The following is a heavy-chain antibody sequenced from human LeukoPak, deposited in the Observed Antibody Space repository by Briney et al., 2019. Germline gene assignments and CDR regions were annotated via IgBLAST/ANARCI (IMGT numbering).Heavy chain of an antibody. CDR3: TSCSSISCYTFDFDY. J-gene: IGHJ4*02. CDR1: GFTFGDYA. V-gene: IGHV3-49*04. D-gene: IGHD2-2*02. Sequence: GRSLRLSCTASGFTFGDYAMSWVRQAPGKGLEWVGFIRSKAYGGTTEYAASVKGRSTISRDDSKSIAYLQMNSLKTEDTAVYYCTSCSSISCYTFDFDYWGQGTLATVSS. CDR2: IRSKAYGGTT.